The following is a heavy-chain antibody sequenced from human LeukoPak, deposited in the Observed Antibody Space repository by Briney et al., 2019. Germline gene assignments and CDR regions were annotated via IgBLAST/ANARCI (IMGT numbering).Heavy chain of an antibody. CDR3: ARDKGIVSSGWAVHDY. D-gene: IGHD6-19*01. V-gene: IGHV1-69*06. CDR1: GGTFSSYA. CDR2: IIPIFGTA. J-gene: IGHJ4*02. Sequence: ASVKASCKASGGTFSSYAISWVRQAPGQGLEWMGGIIPIFGTANYAQKFQGRVTITADKSTSTAYMELSSLRSEDTAVYYCARDKGIVSSGWAVHDYWGQGTLVTVSS.